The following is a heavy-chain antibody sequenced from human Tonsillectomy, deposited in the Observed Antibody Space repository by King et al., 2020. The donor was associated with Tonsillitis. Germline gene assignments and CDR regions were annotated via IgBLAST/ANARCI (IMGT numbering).Heavy chain of an antibody. CDR1: GGSISSYS. CDR3: ARRPAFDI. V-gene: IGHV4-59*08. CDR2: IYYSGST. J-gene: IGHJ3*02. Sequence: VQLQESGPGLVKPSETLSLTCTVSGGSISSYSWSWIRQPPGKGLEWIGYIYYSGSTNYNPSLKSRVTISVDTSKNQFPLKLSSVTAADTAVYYCARRPAFDIWGQGTMVTVSS.